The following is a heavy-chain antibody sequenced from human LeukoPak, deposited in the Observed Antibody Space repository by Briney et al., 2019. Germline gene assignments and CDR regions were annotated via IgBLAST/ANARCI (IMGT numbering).Heavy chain of an antibody. Sequence: GSLRLSCAASGFTFSSYEMNWVRQAPGKGLEWIGEINHSGSTNYNPSLKSRVTISVDTSKNQFSLKLSSVTAADTAVYYCARGCSSTSCYAQGDYWGQGTLVTVSS. J-gene: IGHJ4*02. CDR2: INHSGST. D-gene: IGHD2-2*01. CDR3: ARGCSSTSCYAQGDY. CDR1: GFTFSSYE. V-gene: IGHV4-34*01.